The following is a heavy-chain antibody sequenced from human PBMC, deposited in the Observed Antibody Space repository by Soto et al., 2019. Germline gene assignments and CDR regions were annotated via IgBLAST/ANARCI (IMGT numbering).Heavy chain of an antibody. V-gene: IGHV3-9*01. J-gene: IGHJ1*01. Sequence: PVGSLRLSCAASGFTFDDYAMHWVRQVPGKGLEWVSGINWNSGSIGYADSVKGRFAISRDNAKNSLHLQMNSLRAEDTAFYYSLKDESINWYSRQFRHWCPGTLDNV. CDR3: LKDESINWYSRQFRH. CDR1: GFTFDDYA. CDR2: INWNSGSI. D-gene: IGHD6-13*01.